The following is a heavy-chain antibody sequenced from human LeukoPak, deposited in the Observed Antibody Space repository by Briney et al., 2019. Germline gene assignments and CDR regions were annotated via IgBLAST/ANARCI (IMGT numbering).Heavy chain of an antibody. Sequence: PSETLSLTCAVYGGSFSNYYWSWIRQPPGKGLEWIGEINHSGSTNYNPSLKSRATISVDSSKNQFSLKLTSLTAADTAIYYCARSPGGYWGQGTLVTVSS. V-gene: IGHV4-34*01. CDR1: GGSFSNYY. J-gene: IGHJ4*02. CDR3: ARSPGGY. CDR2: INHSGST.